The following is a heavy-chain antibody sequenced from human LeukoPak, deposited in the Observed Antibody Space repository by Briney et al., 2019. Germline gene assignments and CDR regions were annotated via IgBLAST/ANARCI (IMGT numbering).Heavy chain of an antibody. CDR3: ARGPTYYDILTGYYGMAGYFDY. J-gene: IGHJ4*02. CDR1: GGSISSYY. CDR2: IYYSGST. Sequence: SETLSLTCTVSGGSISSYYWSWIRQPPGKGLEWIGYIYYSGSTNYNPSLKSRVTISVDTSKNQFSLKLSSVTAADTAVYYCARGPTYYDILTGYYGMAGYFDYWGQGTLVTVSS. D-gene: IGHD3-9*01. V-gene: IGHV4-59*01.